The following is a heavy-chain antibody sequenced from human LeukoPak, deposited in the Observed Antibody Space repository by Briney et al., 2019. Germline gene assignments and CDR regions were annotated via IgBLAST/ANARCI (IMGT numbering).Heavy chain of an antibody. Sequence: PGGSLRLSCAASGFTFSSYSMNWVRQAPGKGLEWVANINQDGSEKHYVDFLKGRFTISRDNANNSLYLQMNSLRAEDTAVYYCARDNPRSYYYYMDVWGKGTTVTVSS. V-gene: IGHV3-7*01. J-gene: IGHJ6*03. CDR2: INQDGSEK. CDR1: GFTFSSYS. CDR3: ARDNPRSYYYYMDV. D-gene: IGHD1-14*01.